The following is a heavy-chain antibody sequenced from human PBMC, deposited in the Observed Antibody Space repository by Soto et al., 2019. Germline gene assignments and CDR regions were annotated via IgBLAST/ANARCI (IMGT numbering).Heavy chain of an antibody. CDR2: IIPIFGTG. CDR1: GGTFSSYA. CDR3: AKRIAAAGTKGNWFDP. J-gene: IGHJ5*02. V-gene: IGHV1-69*01. D-gene: IGHD6-13*01. Sequence: QVQLVQSGAEVKKPGSSVKVSCKASGGTFSSYAISWVRQAPGQGLEWMGGIIPIFGTGNYAQKFQGRVTITADESTSTAYMELSSLRSEDTAVYYCAKRIAAAGTKGNWFDPWGQGTLVTVSS.